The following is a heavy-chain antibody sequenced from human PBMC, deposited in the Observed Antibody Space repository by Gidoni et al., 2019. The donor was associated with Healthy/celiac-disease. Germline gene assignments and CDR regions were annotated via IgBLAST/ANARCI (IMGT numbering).Heavy chain of an antibody. Sequence: QVQLQQWGAGLLKPSETLSLTCAVYGWSFSGYYWVWIRQPPGKGLEWLGEINHSGGTNYNPSLKSRVTISVDTSKNQFSLKLSSVTAADTAVYYCARGHGVRYCDWLLYTPGSHYFDYWGQGTLVTVSS. CDR1: GWSFSGYY. CDR2: INHSGGT. CDR3: ARGHGVRYCDWLLYTPGSHYFDY. V-gene: IGHV4-34*01. J-gene: IGHJ4*02. D-gene: IGHD3-9*01.